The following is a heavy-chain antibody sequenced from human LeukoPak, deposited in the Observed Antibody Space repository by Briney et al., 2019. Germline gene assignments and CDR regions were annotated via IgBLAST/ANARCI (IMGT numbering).Heavy chain of an antibody. J-gene: IGHJ6*03. V-gene: IGHV3-7*01. CDR3: ARMYSSSWGYYYYMDV. D-gene: IGHD6-6*01. CDR2: IKQDGSEK. Sequence: GGSLRLSCAASGFIFSTYNMNWVRQAPGKGLEWVANIKQDGSEKYYVDSVKGRFTISRDNAKNSLYLQMNSLRAEDTAVYYCARMYSSSWGYYYYMDVWGKGTTVTVSS. CDR1: GFIFSTYN.